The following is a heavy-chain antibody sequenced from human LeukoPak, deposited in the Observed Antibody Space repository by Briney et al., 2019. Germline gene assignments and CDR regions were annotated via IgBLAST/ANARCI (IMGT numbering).Heavy chain of an antibody. Sequence: GGSLRLSCAASGFTFSSYSMNWVRQAPGKGLEWVSSISSSSSYIYYADSVKGRFTISRDNAKNSLYLQMSSLRAEDTAVYYCARVGYQLPSFDYWGQGTLVTVSS. CDR1: GFTFSSYS. D-gene: IGHD2-2*01. CDR2: ISSSSSYI. V-gene: IGHV3-21*01. J-gene: IGHJ4*02. CDR3: ARVGYQLPSFDY.